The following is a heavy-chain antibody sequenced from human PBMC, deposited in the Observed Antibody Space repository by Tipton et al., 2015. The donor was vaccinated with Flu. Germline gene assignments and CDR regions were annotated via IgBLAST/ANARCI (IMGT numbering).Heavy chain of an antibody. CDR2: IYSGGSA. J-gene: IGHJ6*02. CDR1: GFTVTSDF. Sequence: SLRLSCVASGFTVTSDFMTWVRQAPGKGLEWVSLIYSGGSAFYADSVKGRFSISRDNSKSTVSLQMNSLGVDDSADYYCVRGGYCSGGSCYSAYYYHYYGMDVWGQGTTVTVSS. D-gene: IGHD2-15*01. CDR3: VRGGYCSGGSCYSAYYYHYYGMDV. V-gene: IGHV3-53*01.